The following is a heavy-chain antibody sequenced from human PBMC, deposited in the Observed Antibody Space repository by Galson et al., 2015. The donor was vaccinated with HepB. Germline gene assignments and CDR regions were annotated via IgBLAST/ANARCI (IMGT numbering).Heavy chain of an antibody. J-gene: IGHJ4*02. D-gene: IGHD3-10*01. CDR1: GGTFSSYA. CDR3: ALEGSATEGNDYFDY. V-gene: IGHV1-69*13. Sequence: SVKVSCKASGGTFSSYAISWVRQAPGQGLEWMGGIIPIFGTANYAQKFQGRVTITADESTSTAYMELSSLRSEDTAVYYCALEGSATEGNDYFDYWGQGTLVTVSS. CDR2: IIPIFGTA.